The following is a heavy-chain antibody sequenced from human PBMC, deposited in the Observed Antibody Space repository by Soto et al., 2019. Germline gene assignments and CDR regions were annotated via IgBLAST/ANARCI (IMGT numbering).Heavy chain of an antibody. Sequence: SETLSLTCTVSGGSVSSGSYYWSWIRQPPGKGPEWIGYIYYSGSTNYNPSLKSRVTISVDTSKNQFSLRLTSLTAADTAVYYCASGNSGAYRAWFDPWGQGTLVTVSS. CDR3: ASGNSGAYRAWFDP. CDR1: GGSVSSGSYY. D-gene: IGHD6-25*01. V-gene: IGHV4-61*01. J-gene: IGHJ5*02. CDR2: IYYSGST.